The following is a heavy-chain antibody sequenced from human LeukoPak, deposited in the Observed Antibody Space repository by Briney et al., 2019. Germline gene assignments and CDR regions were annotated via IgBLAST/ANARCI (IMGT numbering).Heavy chain of an antibody. CDR3: ATAALDYGVIYYVDY. J-gene: IGHJ4*02. D-gene: IGHD4-17*01. V-gene: IGHV1-24*01. CDR2: FDPEDGET. CDR1: GYTLTELS. Sequence: ASVKVSCKVSGYTLTELSIHWVRQAPGKGLEWMGGFDPEDGETIYAQQFQGRVAMTEDTSTDTAYMELSSLRSEDTAVFYCATAALDYGVIYYVDYWGQGTLVTVSS.